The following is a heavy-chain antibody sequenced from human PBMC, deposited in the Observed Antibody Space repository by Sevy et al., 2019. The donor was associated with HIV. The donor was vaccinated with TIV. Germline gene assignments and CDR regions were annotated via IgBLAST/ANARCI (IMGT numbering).Heavy chain of an antibody. D-gene: IGHD3-22*01. CDR2: RYYTGSA. CDR1: GGCISSYY. CDR3: ARYYYDNSGPGSWFDP. V-gene: IGHV4-59*01. Sequence: SETLSLTCTVSGGCISSYYWTWIPQPPGKGLEWIGYRYYTGSANYNPSLKSRVTISVDTSKNQFSLKLSSVTAADTAVYYCARYYYDNSGPGSWFDPWGQGTLVTVSS. J-gene: IGHJ5*02.